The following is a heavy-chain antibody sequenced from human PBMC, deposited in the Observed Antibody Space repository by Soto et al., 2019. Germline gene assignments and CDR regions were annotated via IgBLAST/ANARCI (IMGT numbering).Heavy chain of an antibody. D-gene: IGHD2-2*02. CDR1: GGSISSYY. CDR3: ARGYCSSTSCYIWDNWFDP. CDR2: IYYSGRT. J-gene: IGHJ5*02. Sequence: SETLSLTCTVSGGSISSYYWSWIRQPPGKGLEWIGYIYYSGRTNYNPSHKSRVNISVDTSKNQFSLKLSTVTAAYTSVFYCARGYCSSTSCYIWDNWFDPWGQGTRVTVS. V-gene: IGHV4-59*01.